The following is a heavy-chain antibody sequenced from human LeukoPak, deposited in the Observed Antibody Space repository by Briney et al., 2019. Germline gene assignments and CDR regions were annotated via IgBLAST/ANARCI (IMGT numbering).Heavy chain of an antibody. V-gene: IGHV1-69*06. CDR3: ARGLLWFGELPYYYYGMDV. D-gene: IGHD3-10*01. Sequence: SVKVSCKASGGTSSSYAISWVRQAPGQGLEWMGGIIPIFGTANYAQKFQGRVTITADKSTSTAYMELSSLRSEDTAVYYCARGLLWFGELPYYYYGMDVWGKGTTVTVSS. CDR2: IIPIFGTA. J-gene: IGHJ6*04. CDR1: GGTSSSYA.